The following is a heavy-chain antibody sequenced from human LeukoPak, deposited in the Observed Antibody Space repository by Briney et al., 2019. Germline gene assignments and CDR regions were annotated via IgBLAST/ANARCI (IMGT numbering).Heavy chain of an antibody. J-gene: IGHJ6*02. CDR2: IDPSSTYI. CDR1: GFTFRSYS. CDR3: TRHLAAADSYYYYGMDV. V-gene: IGHV3-21*01. Sequence: GGSLRLSCAASGFTFRSYSMNWVRQAPGKGLEWVSAIDPSSTYIYYADSVKGRFTISRDNAENSLYLQMNSLRAEDTAVYYCTRHLAAADSYYYYGMDVWGQGTTVTVSS. D-gene: IGHD6-13*01.